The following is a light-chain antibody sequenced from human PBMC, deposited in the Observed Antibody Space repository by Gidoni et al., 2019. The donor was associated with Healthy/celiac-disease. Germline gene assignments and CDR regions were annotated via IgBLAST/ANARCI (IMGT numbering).Light chain of an antibody. J-gene: IGKJ3*01. CDR2: AAS. CDR3: QQLNSYPGGT. Sequence: DIQLTQSPSFLSASVGDRVTLTCRASQGISSYLAWYQQKPGKAPKLLIYAASTLQSGVPSRFSGSGSGTEFTLTISSLQPEDFATYYCQQLNSYPGGTFGPGTKVDIK. V-gene: IGKV1-9*01. CDR1: QGISSY.